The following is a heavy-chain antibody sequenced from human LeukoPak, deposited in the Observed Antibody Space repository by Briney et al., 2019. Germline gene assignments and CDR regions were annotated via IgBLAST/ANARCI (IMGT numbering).Heavy chain of an antibody. CDR1: GYTFTSYG. Sequence: GASVKVSCKASGYTFTSYGISWVRHAPGQGLEWMGWISAYNANTNYAQKLQGRVTMTTDTSTSTAYMELRSLRSDDTAVYYCARGAAAHLAYYFDYWGQGTLVTVSS. V-gene: IGHV1-18*01. CDR2: ISAYNANT. D-gene: IGHD6-13*01. CDR3: ARGAAAHLAYYFDY. J-gene: IGHJ4*02.